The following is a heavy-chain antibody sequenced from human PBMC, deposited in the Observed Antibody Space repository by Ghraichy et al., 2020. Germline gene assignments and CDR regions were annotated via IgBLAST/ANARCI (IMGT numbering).Heavy chain of an antibody. D-gene: IGHD3-16*01. J-gene: IGHJ4*02. CDR2: IYYSGST. CDR1: GGSISSYY. CDR3: ARHTPQNGIRLGVFDY. Sequence: SETLSLTCTVSGGSISSYYWSWIRQPPGKGLEWIGYIYYSGSTNYNPSLKSLVTISVDTSKNQFSLKLSSVTAADTAVYYCARHTPQNGIRLGVFDYWGQGTLVTVSS. V-gene: IGHV4-59*08.